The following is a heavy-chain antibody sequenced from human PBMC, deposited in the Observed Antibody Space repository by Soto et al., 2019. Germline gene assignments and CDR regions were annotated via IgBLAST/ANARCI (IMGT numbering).Heavy chain of an antibody. J-gene: IGHJ4*02. CDR3: ARSDKYYYGSGSSVYFDY. CDR2: IYHSGST. CDR1: GGSISSINW. D-gene: IGHD3-10*01. Sequence: SETLSLTCAVSGGSISSINWWSWVRHPPGKGLEWIGEIYHSGSTNYNPSLKSRVTISVDKSKNQFSLKLSSVTAADTAVYYCARSDKYYYGSGSSVYFDYWGQGTLVTVSS. V-gene: IGHV4-4*02.